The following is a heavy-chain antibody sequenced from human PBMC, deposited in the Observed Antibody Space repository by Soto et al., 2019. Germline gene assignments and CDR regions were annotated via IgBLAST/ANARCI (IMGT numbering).Heavy chain of an antibody. D-gene: IGHD4-17*01. CDR3: NPTRYDYGDYAVAF. J-gene: IGHJ4*02. CDR2: ISGSTTTT. CDR1: GCTSRNYA. Sequence: GPLLSPCSAHGCTSRNYAMNWVPQAPGKGLEWVSSISGSTTTTYYADSVKVRFTVSRDNSKNTLYLQMNSLRAEDTAVYYSNPTRYDYGDYAVAFWGQGTLVTVYS. V-gene: IGHV3-23*01.